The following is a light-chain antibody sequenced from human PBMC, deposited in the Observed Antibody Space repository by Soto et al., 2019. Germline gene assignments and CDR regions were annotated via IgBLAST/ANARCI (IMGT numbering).Light chain of an antibody. V-gene: IGKV3-11*01. CDR1: QRVSSY. CDR2: DAS. J-gene: IGKJ1*01. CDR3: QHSRNCPVP. Sequence: EIVLTQSPAILSMSPGERATLSCRASQRVSSYFAWYQQKPGQAPRLLIFDASNRATGVPARFSGSGSGTDFSRTISIRVAEDFAVFYCQHSRNCPVPFGQGTKVEIK.